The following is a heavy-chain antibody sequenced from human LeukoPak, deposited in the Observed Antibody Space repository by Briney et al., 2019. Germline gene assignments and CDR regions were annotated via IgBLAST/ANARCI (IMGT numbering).Heavy chain of an antibody. V-gene: IGHV1-18*01. CDR1: GYTFTSYG. J-gene: IGHJ5*02. CDR2: ISAYNGNT. Sequence: ASVKVSCKASGYTFTSYGISWVRQAPGQGLEWMGWISAYNGNTNYAQKLQGRVTMTTDTSTSTAYMELRSLRSDDTAVYYCARGYCSSTSCQSPYNWFDPWGRGTLVTVSS. D-gene: IGHD2-2*01. CDR3: ARGYCSSTSCQSPYNWFDP.